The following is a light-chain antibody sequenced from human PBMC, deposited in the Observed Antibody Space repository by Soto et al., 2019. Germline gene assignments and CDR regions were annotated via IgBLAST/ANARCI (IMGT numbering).Light chain of an antibody. J-gene: IGKJ5*01. Sequence: DIQMTQSPSTLSPSVGDRVTITCRACQSISSWLAWYQQKPGKAPKXLIYKAXSXKSGVPSRFSGSGSGTEFTLTISSLRPDDFATYYCQQDDSDPITFGQGTRLEIK. CDR2: KAX. CDR1: QSISSW. V-gene: IGKV1-5*03. CDR3: QQDDSDPIT.